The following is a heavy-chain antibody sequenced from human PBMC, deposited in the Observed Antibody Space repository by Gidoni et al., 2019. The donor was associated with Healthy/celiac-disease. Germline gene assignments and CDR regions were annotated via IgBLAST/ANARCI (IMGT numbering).Heavy chain of an antibody. Sequence: VSVKSRITINPDTSKNQFSLQLNSVTPEDTAVYYCARDPWYSSSSGFDYWGQGTLVTVSS. D-gene: IGHD6-6*01. J-gene: IGHJ4*02. V-gene: IGHV6-1*01. CDR3: ARDPWYSSSSGFDY.